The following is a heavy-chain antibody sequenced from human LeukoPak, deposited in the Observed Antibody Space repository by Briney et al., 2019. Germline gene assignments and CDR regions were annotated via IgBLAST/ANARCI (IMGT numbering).Heavy chain of an antibody. CDR1: GFTFSSYA. CDR2: ISGSGGST. D-gene: IGHD3-22*01. Sequence: GGSLRLSCAASGFTFSSYAMSWVRQAPGKGLEWVSVISGSGGSTYYADSVKGRFTISRDNAKNSLYLQMNSLRAEDTAVYYCARDYYDSSGYPRLDFDYWGQGTLVTVSS. CDR3: ARDYYDSSGYPRLDFDY. V-gene: IGHV3-23*01. J-gene: IGHJ4*02.